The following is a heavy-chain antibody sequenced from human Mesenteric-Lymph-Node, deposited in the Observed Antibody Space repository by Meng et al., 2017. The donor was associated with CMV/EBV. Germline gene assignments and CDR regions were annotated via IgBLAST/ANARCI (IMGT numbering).Heavy chain of an antibody. J-gene: IGHJ4*02. CDR3: AKDPVTPRLRFLEWPPRV. V-gene: IGHV3-9*01. CDR1: GFNFNDYA. D-gene: IGHD3-3*01. CDR2: ISSDSGAI. Sequence: GGSLRLSCAASGFNFNDYAIYWVRQTPGKGLEWVSNISSDSGAIDYADSVKGRFTISRGNVRNSLYLQMNSLKAEDTAFYYCAKDPVTPRLRFLEWPPRVWGQGALVTVSS.